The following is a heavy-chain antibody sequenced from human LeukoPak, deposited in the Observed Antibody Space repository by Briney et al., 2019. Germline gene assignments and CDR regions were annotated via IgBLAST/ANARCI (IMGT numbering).Heavy chain of an antibody. J-gene: IGHJ3*02. CDR3: AREMGNWNYSFGSDYAFDI. V-gene: IGHV1-69*06. D-gene: IGHD1-7*01. CDR1: GYTFTSYD. Sequence: ASVKVSCKASGYTFTSYDISWVRQAPGQGLEWMGGIIPIFGTANYAQKFQGRVTITADKSTSTAYMELSSLRSEDTAVYYCAREMGNWNYSFGSDYAFDIWGQGTMVTVSS. CDR2: IIPIFGTA.